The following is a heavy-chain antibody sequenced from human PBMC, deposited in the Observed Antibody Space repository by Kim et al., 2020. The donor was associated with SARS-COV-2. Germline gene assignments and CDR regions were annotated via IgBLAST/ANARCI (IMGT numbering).Heavy chain of an antibody. CDR2: GNGNT. V-gene: IGHV1-3*01. J-gene: IGHJ4*02. Sequence: GNGNTIYAQKVQGRVTFTTDTSASTAYMELSCLRSEDSAVYYCLGGFYFDYWGQGTLVTVSS. D-gene: IGHD3-16*01. CDR3: LGGFYFDY.